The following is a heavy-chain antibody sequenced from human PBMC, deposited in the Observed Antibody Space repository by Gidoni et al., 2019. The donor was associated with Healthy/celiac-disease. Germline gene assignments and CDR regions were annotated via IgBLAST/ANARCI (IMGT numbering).Heavy chain of an antibody. CDR2: IIPILGIA. CDR1: GGTFSSYA. D-gene: IGHD6-6*01. V-gene: IGHV1-69*04. J-gene: IGHJ6*03. Sequence: HLVQSGAKVKKPGSTVKVSCKASGGTFSSYAISWVRQAPGQGLEWMGRIIPILGIANYAQKFQGIVMITADKSTSTAYMELISLSAEDTAVSYCASYSSSSSVYYYYYIDVWGKGTTVTVSS. CDR3: ASYSSSSSVYYYYYIDV.